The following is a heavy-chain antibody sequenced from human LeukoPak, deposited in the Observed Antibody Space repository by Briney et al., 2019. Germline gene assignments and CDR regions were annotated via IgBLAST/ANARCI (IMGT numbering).Heavy chain of an antibody. J-gene: IGHJ4*02. D-gene: IGHD1-26*01. CDR2: INPSGGST. V-gene: IGHV1-46*01. CDR3: ARAGPHSGSYLGY. Sequence: ASVKVSCKTSGYTFASYGISWVRQAPGQGLEWMGIINPSGGSTSYAQKFQGRVTMTRDTSTSTVYMELSSLRSEDTAVYYCARAGPHSGSYLGYWGQGTLVTVSS. CDR1: GYTFASYG.